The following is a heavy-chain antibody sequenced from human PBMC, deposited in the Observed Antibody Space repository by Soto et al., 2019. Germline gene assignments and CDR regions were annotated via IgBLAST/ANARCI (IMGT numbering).Heavy chain of an antibody. CDR2: IYYSGTT. J-gene: IGHJ4*02. CDR3: ARSQRGRTAFTFDY. CDR1: GDSVSNDNYY. D-gene: IGHD3-16*01. Sequence: SETLSLTCAVSGDSVSNDNYYWSWIRQPPGKGLEWIGYIYYSGTTNYNSYLKSRLSLSVDMSKNQFSLKLASVTAADTAVYFCARSQRGRTAFTFDYWGQGALVTVAS. V-gene: IGHV4-61*01.